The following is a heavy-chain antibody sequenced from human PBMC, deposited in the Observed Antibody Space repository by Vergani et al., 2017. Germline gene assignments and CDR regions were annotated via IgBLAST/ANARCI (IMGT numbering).Heavy chain of an antibody. CDR2: ISYDGSNK. V-gene: IGHV3-30*03. CDR3: ARGPDRYYFDY. Sequence: QVQLVESGGGVVQPGRSLRLSCAASGFTFSSYVIHWVRQAPGKGLEWVTVISYDGSNKYYADSVKGRFTISRDNSKNTLYLQMNSLRAEDTAVYYCARGPDRYYFDYWGQGTLVTVSS. CDR1: GFTFSSYV. D-gene: IGHD1-14*01. J-gene: IGHJ4*02.